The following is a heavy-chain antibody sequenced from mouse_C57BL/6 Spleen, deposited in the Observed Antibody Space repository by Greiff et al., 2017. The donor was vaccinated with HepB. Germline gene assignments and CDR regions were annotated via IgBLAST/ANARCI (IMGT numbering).Heavy chain of an antibody. Sequence: VQLQQSGPELVKPGASVKISCKASGYSFTDYNMNWVKQSNGKSLEWIGVINPNYGTTSYNQKFKGKATLTVDQSSSTAYMQLNSLTAKDSAIYYCAPYYYGRSYWYFDVWGTGTTVTVSS. V-gene: IGHV1-39*01. CDR1: GYSFTDYN. D-gene: IGHD1-1*01. J-gene: IGHJ1*03. CDR3: APYYYGRSYWYFDV. CDR2: INPNYGTT.